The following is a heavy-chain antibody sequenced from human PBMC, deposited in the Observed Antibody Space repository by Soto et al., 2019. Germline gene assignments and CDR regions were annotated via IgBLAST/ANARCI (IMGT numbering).Heavy chain of an antibody. CDR1: GYSFTSYW. CDR2: IYPGDSDT. J-gene: IGHJ4*02. Sequence: PGESLKISCKGSGYSFTSYWIGWVRQMPGKGLEWMGIIYPGDSDTRYSPSFQGQVTISADKSISTAYLQWSSLKASDTAMYYCARRVYCGGDCYCFDYWGQGTLVTVSS. V-gene: IGHV5-51*01. D-gene: IGHD2-21*02. CDR3: ARRVYCGGDCYCFDY.